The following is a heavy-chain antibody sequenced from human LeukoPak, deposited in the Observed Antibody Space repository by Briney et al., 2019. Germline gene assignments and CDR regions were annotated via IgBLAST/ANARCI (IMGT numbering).Heavy chain of an antibody. D-gene: IGHD1-1*01. CDR2: ITSNGGSA. CDR3: AKDRANAGYFDY. V-gene: IGHV3-64*04. J-gene: IGHJ4*02. Sequence: GGSLRLSCSASGFTFSSFSMHWVRQAPGQGLEYVSTITSNGGSAYYADSVKGRFTISRDNSRNTLYLQMNSLRAEDTAVYYCAKDRANAGYFDYWGQGTLVTVSS. CDR1: GFTFSSFS.